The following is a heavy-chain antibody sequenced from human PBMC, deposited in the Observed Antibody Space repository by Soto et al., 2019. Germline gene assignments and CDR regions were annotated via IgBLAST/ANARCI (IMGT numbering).Heavy chain of an antibody. CDR2: MNPNSGNT. CDR3: ARVISLWGKRAARNYYYYYMYV. CDR1: GYTFTSYD. V-gene: IGHV1-8*01. Sequence: QVQLVQSGAEVKKPGASVKVSCKASGYTFTSYDINWVRQATGQGLEWMGWMNPNSGNTGYAQKLQGRVTMTMNTSQSKAYLELSSLRSEDTAVYYCARVISLWGKRAARNYYYYYMYVWGKGTTVTVSS. J-gene: IGHJ6*03. D-gene: IGHD6-6*01.